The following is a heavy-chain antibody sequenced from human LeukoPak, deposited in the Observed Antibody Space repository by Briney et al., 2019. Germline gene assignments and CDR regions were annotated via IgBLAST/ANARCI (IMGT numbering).Heavy chain of an antibody. V-gene: IGHV3-23*01. CDR2: ISGSGGST. J-gene: IGHJ4*02. CDR3: AKDLEQQLAIYFDY. Sequence: GGSLRLSCSASGFTFSSYAMSWVRQGQGKGLEWVSAISGSGGSTYYADSVKGRFTISRDNSKNTLYLQMNSLRAEDTAVYYCAKDLEQQLAIYFDYWGQGTLVTVSS. CDR1: GFTFSSYA. D-gene: IGHD6-13*01.